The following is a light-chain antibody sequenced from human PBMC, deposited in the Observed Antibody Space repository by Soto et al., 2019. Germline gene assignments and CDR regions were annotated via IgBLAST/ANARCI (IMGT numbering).Light chain of an antibody. V-gene: IGKV1-39*01. J-gene: IGKJ5*01. CDR2: AAS. CDR1: QSIRNY. Sequence: DIQMTQFPSSLSASVRDRVTITCRASQSIRNYLNWYQQKPGKAPKLLIYAASSLQSGVPSRFSGRGSGTDFTLTIISLQPEAFATYYCQQSYSTPRITFGQGTRREIK. CDR3: QQSYSTPRIT.